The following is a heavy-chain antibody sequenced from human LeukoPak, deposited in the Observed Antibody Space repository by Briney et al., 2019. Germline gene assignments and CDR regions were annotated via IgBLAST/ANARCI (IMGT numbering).Heavy chain of an antibody. J-gene: IGHJ4*02. V-gene: IGHV1-18*01. Sequence: GASVKVSCKASGYTFTSYGISWVRQAPGQGLEWMGWISAYNGNTNYAQKLQGRVTMTTDTSTSTAYMELRSLRSDDTAVYYCAITTYYYDSSGYSDYWGQGTLVTVS. CDR3: AITTYYYDSSGYSDY. D-gene: IGHD3-22*01. CDR2: ISAYNGNT. CDR1: GYTFTSYG.